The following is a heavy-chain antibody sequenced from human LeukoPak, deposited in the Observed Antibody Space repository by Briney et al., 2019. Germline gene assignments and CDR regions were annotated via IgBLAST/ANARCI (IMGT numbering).Heavy chain of an antibody. CDR1: GGSISSSGYY. Sequence: SETLSLTCTVSGGSISSSGYYWGWIRQPPGKGLEWIGSMYYSGSTYYNPSLKSRVTISVDTSKNQFSLKLSSVTAADTAVYYCASDRIEVDAFDIWGQGTMVTVSP. J-gene: IGHJ3*02. CDR3: ASDRIEVDAFDI. D-gene: IGHD2-15*01. V-gene: IGHV4-39*07. CDR2: MYYSGST.